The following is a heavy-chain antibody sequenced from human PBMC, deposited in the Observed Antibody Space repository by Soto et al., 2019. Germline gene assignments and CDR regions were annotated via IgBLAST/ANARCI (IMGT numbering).Heavy chain of an antibody. V-gene: IGHV1-18*01. J-gene: IGHJ4*02. CDR3: ARSTIFRPYYFDY. Sequence: ASVKVSCKASGYTFTSYDINWVRQAPGQGLEWMGWISAYNGNTNYAQKLQGRVTMTTDTSTSTAYMELRSLRSDDTTVYYCARSTIFRPYYFDYWGQGTLVTVSS. CDR2: ISAYNGNT. D-gene: IGHD3-9*01. CDR1: GYTFTSYD.